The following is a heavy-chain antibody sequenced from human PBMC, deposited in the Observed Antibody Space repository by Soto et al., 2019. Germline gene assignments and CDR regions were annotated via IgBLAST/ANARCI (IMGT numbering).Heavy chain of an antibody. Sequence: QVQLVESGGGVVQPGRSLRLSCAASGFTFSSYGMHWVRQAPRKGLEWVAVIWYDGNNKYYADSVKGRFTISRDNSRNTLYLQMNTLRAEDTAGYDCARWGIAVGDYWGQGTLVTVSS. CDR3: ARWGIAVGDY. J-gene: IGHJ4*02. CDR1: GFTFSSYG. V-gene: IGHV3-33*01. D-gene: IGHD6-19*01. CDR2: IWYDGNNK.